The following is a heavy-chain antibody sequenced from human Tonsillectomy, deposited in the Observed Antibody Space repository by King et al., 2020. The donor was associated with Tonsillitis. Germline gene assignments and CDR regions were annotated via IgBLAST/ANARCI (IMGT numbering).Heavy chain of an antibody. Sequence: QLQESGPGLVKPSETLSLTCTVSGGSISSSSYYWGWIGQPPGEGMEWIGTINYSESTYYNASLKSRVTISVDTSKKQFSLKLSSGTAADTAVYYCARGTNSGYYLDYWSQGILVTVSS. CDR3: ARGTNSGYYLDY. CDR1: GGSISSSSYY. CDR2: INYSEST. J-gene: IGHJ4*02. V-gene: IGHV4-39*01. D-gene: IGHD6-25*01.